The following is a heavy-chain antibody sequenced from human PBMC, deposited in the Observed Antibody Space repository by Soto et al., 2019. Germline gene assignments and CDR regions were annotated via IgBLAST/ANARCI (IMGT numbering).Heavy chain of an antibody. D-gene: IGHD1-26*01. Sequence: QVQLEESGPGLVKPSETLSLTCTVSGGSINAFFWSWVRQPPGKGLESIGYIFYSGSTNYNPALKRRVTISLDTSKTPYALNLTSVAAADTAVYYCATQTGLYCDGVDVGGEGTMVAVSS. CDR1: GGSINAFF. J-gene: IGHJ6*04. CDR2: IFYSGST. V-gene: IGHV4-59*01. CDR3: ATQTGLYCDGVDV.